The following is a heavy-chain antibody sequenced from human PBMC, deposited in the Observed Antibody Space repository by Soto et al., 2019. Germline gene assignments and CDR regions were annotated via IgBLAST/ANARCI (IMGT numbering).Heavy chain of an antibody. J-gene: IGHJ5*02. CDR3: ALNYCISTSCYTNLFDP. D-gene: IGHD2-2*02. Sequence: SAAELGKPARSVGLKCTFCGLSLSTSEKGVGWIRQPPGKALEWLALIYWDDDKRYSPSLKSRLTITKDTSKNQVVLTMTNMDPVDTATYYCALNYCISTSCYTNLFDPWGQGTLVTVTS. CDR1: GLSLSTSEKG. V-gene: IGHV2-5*02. CDR2: IYWDDDK.